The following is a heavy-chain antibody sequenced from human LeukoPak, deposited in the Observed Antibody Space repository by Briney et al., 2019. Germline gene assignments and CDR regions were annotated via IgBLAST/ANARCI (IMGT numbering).Heavy chain of an antibody. CDR1: GGSISSNNW. V-gene: IGHV4-4*02. J-gene: IGHJ4*02. CDR2: IYHSGSS. CDR3: AKDQRGLDWDFDY. D-gene: IGHD3-3*01. Sequence: SGTLSLTCGVPGGSISSNNWWSWVRQPPGQGLEWIGEIYHSGSSNYNPSLKSRVTISVDKSKNHLSLKLISVTAADTAVYYCAKDQRGLDWDFDYWGQGTLVTVSS.